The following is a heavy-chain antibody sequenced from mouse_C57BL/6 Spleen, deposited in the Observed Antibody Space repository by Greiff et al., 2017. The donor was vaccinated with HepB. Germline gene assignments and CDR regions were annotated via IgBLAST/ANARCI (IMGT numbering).Heavy chain of an antibody. CDR1: GFTFSSYA. V-gene: IGHV5-4*01. CDR2: ISDGGSYT. J-gene: IGHJ1*03. Sequence: EVQLVESGGGLVKPGGSLKLSCAASGFTFSSYAMSWVRQTPEKRLEWVATISDGGSYTYYPDNVKGRFTISRDNAKNNLYLQMSHMKSEDTAMYYCARGDYGSWYFDVWGTGTTVTVSS. CDR3: ARGDYGSWYFDV. D-gene: IGHD1-1*01.